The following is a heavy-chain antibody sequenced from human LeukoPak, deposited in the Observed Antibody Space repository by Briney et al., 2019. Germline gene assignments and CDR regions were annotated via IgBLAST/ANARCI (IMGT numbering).Heavy chain of an antibody. V-gene: IGHV1-2*02. CDR3: ARMNYGGLWLSYYYMDV. CDR2: INPNSGGT. J-gene: IGHJ6*03. CDR1: GYTFTGYY. Sequence: GASVKVSCKASGYTFTGYYMHWVRQAPGQGLEWMGWINPNSGGTNYAQKFQGRVTMTRDTSISTAYMELSRLRSDDTAVYYCARMNYGGLWLSYYYMDVWGKGTTVTVSS. D-gene: IGHD1-7*01.